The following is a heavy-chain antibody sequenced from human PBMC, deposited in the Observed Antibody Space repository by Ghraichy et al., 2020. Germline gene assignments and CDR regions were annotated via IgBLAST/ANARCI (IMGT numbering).Heavy chain of an antibody. CDR1: GGSFSTRDYF. CDR3: ARQLYYYDSRGGGGAFDI. CDR2: YYYTGST. V-gene: IGHV4-39*01. J-gene: IGHJ3*02. Sequence: SETLFLTCTVSGGSFSTRDYFWGWIRQSPGKGLEWIGTYYYTGSTYYNSSLNSRVTISVDTSKSRFSLKLSSVTAADTAVYYCARQLYYYDSRGGGGAFDIWGQGTMVTVSS. D-gene: IGHD3-22*01.